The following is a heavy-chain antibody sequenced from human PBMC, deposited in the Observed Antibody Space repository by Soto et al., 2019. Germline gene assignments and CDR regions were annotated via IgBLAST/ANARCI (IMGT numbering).Heavy chain of an antibody. V-gene: IGHV3-21*01. CDR1: GFTFSSYS. D-gene: IGHD3-10*01. CDR2: ISSSSSYI. Sequence: GGSLRLSCAASGFTFSSYSMNWVRQAPGKGLEWVSSISSSSSYIYYADSVKGRFTISRDNAKNSLYLQMNSLRAEDTAVYYCAGGSQGSAYYYYYMDVWGKGTTVTVSS. CDR3: AGGSQGSAYYYYYMDV. J-gene: IGHJ6*03.